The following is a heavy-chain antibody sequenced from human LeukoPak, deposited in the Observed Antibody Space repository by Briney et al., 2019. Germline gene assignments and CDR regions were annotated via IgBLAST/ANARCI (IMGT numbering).Heavy chain of an antibody. Sequence: GGSLRLSCAASGFTFSDYYMSWIRQAPGKGLEWVSYISSSGSTIYYAASVKGGFTIPRDNAKNSLYLQMNSLRAEDTAVYYCARDSGVMRHYGMDVWGQGTTVTVSS. D-gene: IGHD3-16*01. CDR1: GFTFSDYY. J-gene: IGHJ6*02. CDR3: ARDSGVMRHYGMDV. CDR2: ISSSGSTI. V-gene: IGHV3-11*01.